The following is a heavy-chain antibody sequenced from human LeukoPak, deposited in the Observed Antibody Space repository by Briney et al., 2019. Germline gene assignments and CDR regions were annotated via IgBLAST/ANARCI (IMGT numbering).Heavy chain of an antibody. D-gene: IGHD2-21*01. CDR1: GYTFTSYD. CDR3: TRSVRNGHIDY. V-gene: IGHV1-8*01. J-gene: IGHJ4*02. CDR2: MNPNSGNT. Sequence: ASVTVSCKASGYTFTSYDINWVRQATGQGLEWMGWMNPNSGNTGYAQKFQGRVTMTRSTSISTAYMELSNLRFEDTAVYYCTRSVRNGHIDYWGQGTLVTVSS.